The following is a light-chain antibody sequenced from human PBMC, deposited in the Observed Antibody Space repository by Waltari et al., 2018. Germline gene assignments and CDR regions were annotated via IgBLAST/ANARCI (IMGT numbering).Light chain of an antibody. CDR3: QQRSNWPPELT. CDR1: QSVGTS. V-gene: IGKV3-11*01. Sequence: EIVLTQSPATLPSSPGERATLSCTASQSVGTSLAWYQQKPGQAPRILIWDASNRARGTPARFSGSGSGTDFTLTISGLEPEDFAVYYCQQRSNWPPELTFGGGTKVEIK. CDR2: DAS. J-gene: IGKJ4*01.